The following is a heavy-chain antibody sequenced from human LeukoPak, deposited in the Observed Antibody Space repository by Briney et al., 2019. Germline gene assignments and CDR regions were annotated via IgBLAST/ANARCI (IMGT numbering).Heavy chain of an antibody. CDR1: GFTFSDHL. D-gene: IGHD5-12*01. CDR3: ARAMRSGYDY. V-gene: IGHV3-48*02. Sequence: GGSLRLSCAASGFTFSDHLMHWVRQAPGKGLEWVSYISSGSDALYYADSVKGRFTISRDNAKNSLYLEMNSLRDEDTAVYYCARAMRSGYDYWGQGTLVTVSS. J-gene: IGHJ4*02. CDR2: ISSGSDAL.